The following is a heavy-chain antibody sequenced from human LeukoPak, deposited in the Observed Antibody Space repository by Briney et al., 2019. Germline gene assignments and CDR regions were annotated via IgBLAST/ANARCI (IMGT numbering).Heavy chain of an antibody. V-gene: IGHV1-24*01. J-gene: IGHJ5*02. CDR2: FDPEDGET. CDR3: ATDEAPTYCGGDCYHWFDP. D-gene: IGHD2-21*02. CDR1: GYTLTELS. Sequence: ASVKVSCKVSGYTLTELSMHWVRQAPGKGLEWMGGFDPEDGETIYAQKFQGRVTMTEDTSTDTAYMEPSSLRSEDTAVYYCATDEAPTYCGGDCYHWFDPWGQGTLVTVSS.